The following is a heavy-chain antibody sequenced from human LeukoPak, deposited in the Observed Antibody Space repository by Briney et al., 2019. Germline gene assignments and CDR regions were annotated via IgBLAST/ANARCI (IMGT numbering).Heavy chain of an antibody. D-gene: IGHD1-1*01. CDR2: IIPIFGTA. CDR1: GYTFTSYG. V-gene: IGHV1-69*13. CDR3: ASPQEYTPYYYYGMDV. Sequence: ASVKVSCKASGYTFTSYGISWVRQAPGQGLEWMGGIIPIFGTANYAQKFQGRVTITADESTSTAYMELSSLRSEDTAVYYCASPQEYTPYYYYGMDVWGKGTTVTVSS. J-gene: IGHJ6*04.